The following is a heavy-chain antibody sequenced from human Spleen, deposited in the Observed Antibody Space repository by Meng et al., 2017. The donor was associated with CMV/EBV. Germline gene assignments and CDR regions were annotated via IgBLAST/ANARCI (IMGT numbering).Heavy chain of an antibody. CDR1: GFTFSSYS. Sequence: GESLKISCAASGFTFSSYSMNWVRQAPGKGLEWVSSISSSSSYIYYADSVKGRFTISRDNAKNSLYLQMNSLRAEDTAVYYCARVETGDYWGQGTLVTVSS. CDR2: ISSSSSYI. CDR3: ARVETGDY. V-gene: IGHV3-21*01. J-gene: IGHJ4*02.